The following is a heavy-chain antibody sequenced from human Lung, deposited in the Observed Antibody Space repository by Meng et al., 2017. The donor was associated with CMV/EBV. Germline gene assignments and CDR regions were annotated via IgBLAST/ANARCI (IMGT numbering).Heavy chain of an antibody. Sequence: GGSLRLSCAASGFTFSDAWMSWVRQAPGKGLEWVGRVKSETDGGTRDYAAPVKDRFTISRDDSKNTVYLQMTNLKAEDTAIYYCTTDWRWGQGALVTFSS. J-gene: IGHJ4*02. CDR2: VKSETDGGTR. CDR1: GFTFSDAW. V-gene: IGHV3-15*01. CDR3: TTDWR.